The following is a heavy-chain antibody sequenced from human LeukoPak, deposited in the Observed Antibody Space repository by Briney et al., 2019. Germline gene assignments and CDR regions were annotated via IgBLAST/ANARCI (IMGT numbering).Heavy chain of an antibody. V-gene: IGHV3-74*01. J-gene: IGHJ4*02. D-gene: IGHD6-13*01. CDR2: INSDGSST. CDR1: GFTFSSYW. Sequence: GGSLRLSCAASGFTFSSYWMHWVRQAPGKGLVWVSRINSDGSSTSYAVSVRGRFTISRDNAKNTLYLQMNSLRAEDTAVYYCARDYSSSWSFDYWGQGTLVTVSS. CDR3: ARDYSSSWSFDY.